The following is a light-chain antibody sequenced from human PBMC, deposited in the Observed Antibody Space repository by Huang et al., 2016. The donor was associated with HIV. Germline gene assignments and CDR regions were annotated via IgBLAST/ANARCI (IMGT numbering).Light chain of an antibody. CDR1: QSVSSN. V-gene: IGKV3-15*01. CDR2: GAS. J-gene: IGKJ4*01. Sequence: EIVMTQSPATLSVSPGERATLSCRASQSVSSNLAWYQQKPGQAPRLLIYGASTRATGIPARFSGSGPGTEFTLTISSLQSEDFAVYYCQQCNNWPLTFGGGTKVEIK. CDR3: QQCNNWPLT.